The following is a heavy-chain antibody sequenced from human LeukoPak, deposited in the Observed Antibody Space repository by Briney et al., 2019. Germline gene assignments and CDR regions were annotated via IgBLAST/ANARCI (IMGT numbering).Heavy chain of an antibody. CDR1: AYTFTSYG. Sequence: GASVKVSCKASAYTFTSYGISCVRQAPGQGLEWMGWISAYNGNTNYAQKLQGRVTMTTDTSTSTAYMELRSLRSDDTAVYYCARDAPDIVVVVAARWFDPWGQGTLVTVSS. D-gene: IGHD2-15*01. CDR3: ARDAPDIVVVVAARWFDP. J-gene: IGHJ5*02. V-gene: IGHV1-18*01. CDR2: ISAYNGNT.